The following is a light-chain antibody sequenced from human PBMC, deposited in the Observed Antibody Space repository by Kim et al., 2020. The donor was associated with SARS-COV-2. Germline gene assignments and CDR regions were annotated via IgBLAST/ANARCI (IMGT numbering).Light chain of an antibody. J-gene: IGLJ2*01. CDR2: GKN. V-gene: IGLV3-19*01. CDR3: NSRDSSGNHLAV. CDR1: SLRSYY. Sequence: LGQTGRITCQGDSLRSYYASWYQQKPGQAPVLVIYGKNNRPSGIPDRFSGSSSGNTASLTITGAQAEDEADYYCNSRDSSGNHLAVFGGGTQLTVL.